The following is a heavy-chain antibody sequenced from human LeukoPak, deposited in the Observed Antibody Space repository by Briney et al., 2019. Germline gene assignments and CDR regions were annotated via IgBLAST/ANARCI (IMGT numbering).Heavy chain of an antibody. D-gene: IGHD4-17*01. J-gene: IGHJ5*02. Sequence: GGSLRLSCAASGFTVSSNYMSWVRQAPGKGLEWVSVIYRGGPTYYADSVKGRFTISRDNSKNTLYHQMNSLRDEDTAVYYCARDSYVDSEAVRWFDPWGQGTLVTVSS. CDR2: IYRGGPT. CDR3: ARDSYVDSEAVRWFDP. V-gene: IGHV3-66*01. CDR1: GFTVSSNY.